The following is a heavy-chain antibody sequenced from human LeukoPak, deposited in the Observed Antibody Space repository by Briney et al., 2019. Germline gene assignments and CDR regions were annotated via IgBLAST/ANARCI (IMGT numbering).Heavy chain of an antibody. V-gene: IGHV1-24*01. Sequence: EASVKVSCKVSGYTLTELSMHWVRQAPGKGLEWMGGFDPEDGETIYAQKFQGRVTMTEDTSTDTAYMELSSLRSEDAAVYYCATELYGGRYYYMDVWGKGTTVTVSS. J-gene: IGHJ6*03. CDR3: ATELYGGRYYYMDV. CDR2: FDPEDGET. CDR1: GYTLTELS. D-gene: IGHD4-23*01.